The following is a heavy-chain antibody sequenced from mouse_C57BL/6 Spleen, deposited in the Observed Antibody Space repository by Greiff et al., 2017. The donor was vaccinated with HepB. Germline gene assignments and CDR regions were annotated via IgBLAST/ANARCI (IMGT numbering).Heavy chain of an antibody. CDR3: ARGSYFYAMDY. V-gene: IGHV5-17*01. D-gene: IGHD2-12*01. CDR2: ISSGSSTI. Sequence: EVQLVESGGGLVKPGGSLKLSCAASGFTFSDYGMHWVRQAPEKGLEWVAYISSGSSTIYYADTVKGRFTISRDNTKNTLFLHMTSLRSEDTAMYYCARGSYFYAMDYWGQGTSVTVSS. J-gene: IGHJ4*01. CDR1: GFTFSDYG.